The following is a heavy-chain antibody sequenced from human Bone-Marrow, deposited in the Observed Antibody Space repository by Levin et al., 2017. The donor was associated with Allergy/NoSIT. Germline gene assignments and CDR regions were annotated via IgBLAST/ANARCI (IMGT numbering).Heavy chain of an antibody. CDR1: GGSFSSTNYY. J-gene: IGHJ4*02. CDR3: ARLVYIPVFGVVKTGDY. V-gene: IGHV4-39*01. CDR2: IYYSGIT. D-gene: IGHD3-3*01. Sequence: PSETLSLTCTVSGGSFSSTNYYWGWIRQPPGKGLEWIGSIYYSGITYYNPSLKSRVAISVDTSRNQFSLKLRSVTAADTAVYYCARLVYIPVFGVVKTGDYWGQGTLVTVSS.